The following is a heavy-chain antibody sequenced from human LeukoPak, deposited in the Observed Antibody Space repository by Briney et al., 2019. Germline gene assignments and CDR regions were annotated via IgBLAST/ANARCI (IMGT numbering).Heavy chain of an antibody. D-gene: IGHD5-24*01. CDR3: ARHGYSIHVLEY. CDR1: GGSISSSSYY. Sequence: PSETLSLTCTVSGGSISSSSYYWGWIRQPPGKGLEWIGSIYYSGSTYYNPSLKSRVTISVDTSKNQFSLKLTSVTAADTVLYYCARHGYSIHVLEYWGQGTLVTVSS. V-gene: IGHV4-39*07. CDR2: IYYSGST. J-gene: IGHJ4*02.